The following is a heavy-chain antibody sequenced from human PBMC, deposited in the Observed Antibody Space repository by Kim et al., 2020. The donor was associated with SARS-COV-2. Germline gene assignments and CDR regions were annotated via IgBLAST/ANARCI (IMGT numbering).Heavy chain of an antibody. V-gene: IGHV3-9*01. CDR1: GFTFQNYA. D-gene: IGHD1-26*01. J-gene: IGHJ4*02. Sequence: GGSLRLSCAASGFTFQNYAMHWVRQPPGKGLEWVSSISWNSDTIGYADSVRGRFTISRDSAKNSLYLQMSSLRAEDTAFYFCAKSGYSGSHYTACFDSWGQGTLVTVSS. CDR3: AKSGYSGSHYTACFDS. CDR2: ISWNSDTI.